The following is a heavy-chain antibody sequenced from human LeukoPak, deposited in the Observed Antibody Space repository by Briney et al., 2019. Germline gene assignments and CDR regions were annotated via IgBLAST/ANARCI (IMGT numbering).Heavy chain of an antibody. CDR3: ARSYSSGPFDL. D-gene: IGHD6-19*01. V-gene: IGHV4-59*01. CDR2: IYYSGST. J-gene: IGHJ4*02. CDR1: GDSISSYY. Sequence: SETLSLTCTVSGDSISSYYWNWIRQPPGKGLEWIGYIYYSGSTKYNASLKSRVTISLDTSNNQFSLKLRSMTAAGTAVYYCARSYSSGPFDLWGQGTLVIASS.